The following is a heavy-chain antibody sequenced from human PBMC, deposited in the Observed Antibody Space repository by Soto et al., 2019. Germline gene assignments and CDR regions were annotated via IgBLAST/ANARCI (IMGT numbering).Heavy chain of an antibody. CDR3: AKGGASRLDY. Sequence: HPGGSLRLSCVASGFDFSRQTMTWVRQAPGKGLEWVAKLKEDGTENYCLDSVKGRFTISRDNAKSSLYLQMNSLRAEDTAVYYCAKGGASRLDYWGPGTLVTVSS. D-gene: IGHD6-6*01. CDR1: GFDFSRQT. V-gene: IGHV3-7*05. CDR2: LKEDGTEN. J-gene: IGHJ4*02.